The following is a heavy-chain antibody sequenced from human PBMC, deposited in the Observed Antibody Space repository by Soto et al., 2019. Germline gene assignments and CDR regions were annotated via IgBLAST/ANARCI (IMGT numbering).Heavy chain of an antibody. V-gene: IGHV1-69*01. D-gene: IGHD3-10*01. CDR1: GGTFSSYA. CDR2: IIPIFGTA. CDR3: ARDAYGSGSYYNIDYFDY. J-gene: IGHJ4*02. Sequence: QVQLVQSGAEVKKPGSSVKVSCKASGGTFSSYAISWVRQAPGQGLEWMGGIIPIFGTANYAQKFQGRVTITADESTSTAYMELSSLRSEDTAVYYCARDAYGSGSYYNIDYFDYWGQGTLVTVSS.